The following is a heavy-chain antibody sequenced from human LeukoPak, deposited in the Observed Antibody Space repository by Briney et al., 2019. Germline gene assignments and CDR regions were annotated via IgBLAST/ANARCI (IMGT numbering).Heavy chain of an antibody. CDR1: GFTFSSYA. CDR3: ARSPGILGANYFDY. CDR2: ISYDGSNK. D-gene: IGHD1-26*01. Sequence: GGSLRLSCAASGFTFSSYAMHWVRQAPGKGLEWVAVISYDGSNKYYADSVKGRFTISRDTSKSTLYLQVNSLRGEDTAVYYRARSPGILGANYFDYWGQGTLVTVSS. J-gene: IGHJ4*02. V-gene: IGHV3-30*04.